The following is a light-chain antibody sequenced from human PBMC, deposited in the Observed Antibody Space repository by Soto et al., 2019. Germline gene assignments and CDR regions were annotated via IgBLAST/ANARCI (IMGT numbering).Light chain of an antibody. J-gene: IGLJ2*01. CDR2: GNT. V-gene: IGLV1-40*01. Sequence: QSVLTQPPSVSGAPGQRVTISCTGSSSNIGAGYDVHWYQQLPGTAPKLLIYGNTNRPSGVPDRFSGSKSGTSASLAITGLQPEDEADYFSQSYDSSLSGPVVFGAGIKLTVL. CDR1: SSNIGAGYD. CDR3: QSYDSSLSGPVV.